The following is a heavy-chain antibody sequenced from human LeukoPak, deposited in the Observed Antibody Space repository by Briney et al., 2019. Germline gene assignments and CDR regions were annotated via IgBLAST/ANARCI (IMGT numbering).Heavy chain of an antibody. CDR2: ISGSGGST. D-gene: IGHD2-2*01. CDR3: AGERYCTSASCYDYYSYYGLDI. V-gene: IGHV3-23*01. Sequence: GGSLRLSCAASGFTFSSYAMTWVRQAPGKGLEWVSAISGSGGSTYYADSVKGRFTISRDNSKNTLFLHMHGLRAQDTALYYCAGERYCTSASCYDYYSYYGLDIWGQGTTVTVSS. CDR1: GFTFSSYA. J-gene: IGHJ6*02.